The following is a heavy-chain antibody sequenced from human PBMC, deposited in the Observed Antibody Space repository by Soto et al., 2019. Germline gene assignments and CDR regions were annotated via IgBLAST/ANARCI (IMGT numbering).Heavy chain of an antibody. D-gene: IGHD3-9*01. CDR1: AYTFTSYG. CDR2: ISAYNGNT. CDR3: ARAGPDILTGYYFFPDY. Sequence: QVQLVQSGAEVKKPGASVKVSCKASAYTFTSYGITWVRQAPGQGLEWMGWISAYNGNTNYAQKLQGRVTMTTDTSTSTAYMELRSLRSDDTAVYYCARAGPDILTGYYFFPDYWGQGTLVTVCS. V-gene: IGHV1-18*01. J-gene: IGHJ4*02.